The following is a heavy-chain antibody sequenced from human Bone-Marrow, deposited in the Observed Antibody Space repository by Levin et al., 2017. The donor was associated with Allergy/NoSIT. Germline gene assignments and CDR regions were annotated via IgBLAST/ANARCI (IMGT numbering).Heavy chain of an antibody. CDR2: IDPSDSYT. CDR1: GYSFTSYW. CDR3: ARAGVAVAGGNDY. J-gene: IGHJ4*02. Sequence: GASVKVSCKGSGYSFTSYWFSWVRQMPGKGLEWMGRIDPSDSYTNYSPSFQGHVTISADKSISTAYLQWSSLKASDTAMYYCARAGVAVAGGNDYWGQGTLVTVSS. D-gene: IGHD6-19*01. V-gene: IGHV5-10-1*01.